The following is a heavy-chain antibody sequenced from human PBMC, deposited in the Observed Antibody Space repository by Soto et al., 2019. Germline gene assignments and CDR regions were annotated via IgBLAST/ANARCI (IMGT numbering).Heavy chain of an antibody. CDR3: ASCERFPRVGVDYYALDV. D-gene: IGHD3-3*01. Sequence: QVHLVESGGGVVQPGGSLRLSCAASGFTINRNDMYWVRQAPGKGLEWVAVMSFDGNHQHYADSVKGRFTISRDNSKNTLSLEMNSLRRDDTAVYYCASCERFPRVGVDYYALDVWGQGTTVIGSS. CDR1: GFTINRND. V-gene: IGHV3-30*03. CDR2: MSFDGNHQ. J-gene: IGHJ6*02.